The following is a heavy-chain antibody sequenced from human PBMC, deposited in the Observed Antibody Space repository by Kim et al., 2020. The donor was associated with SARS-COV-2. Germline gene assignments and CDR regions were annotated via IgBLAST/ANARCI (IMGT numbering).Heavy chain of an antibody. CDR2: IIPIFGTA. D-gene: IGHD4-17*01. CDR3: ARDRSAHSTVTTLGIDY. CDR1: GGTFSSYA. V-gene: IGHV1-69*13. J-gene: IGHJ4*02. Sequence: SVKVSCKASGGTFSSYAISWVRQAPGQGLEWMGGIIPIFGTANYAQKFQGRVTITADESTSTAYMELSSLRSEDTAVYYCARDRSAHSTVTTLGIDYWGQGTLVTVSS.